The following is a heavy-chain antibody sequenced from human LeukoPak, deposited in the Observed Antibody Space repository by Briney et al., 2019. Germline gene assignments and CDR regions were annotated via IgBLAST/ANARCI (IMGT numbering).Heavy chain of an antibody. D-gene: IGHD6-13*01. CDR3: ARDSRYWESSSWPFDY. CDR1: GYTFTSYG. J-gene: IGHJ4*02. Sequence: GASVKVSCKASGYTFTSYGISWVRQAPGQGLEWMGWISAYNGNTNYAQKLQGRVTMTTDTSTSTAYMELRSLRTDDTAVYYCARDSRYWESSSWPFDYWGQGTLVTVSS. CDR2: ISAYNGNT. V-gene: IGHV1-18*01.